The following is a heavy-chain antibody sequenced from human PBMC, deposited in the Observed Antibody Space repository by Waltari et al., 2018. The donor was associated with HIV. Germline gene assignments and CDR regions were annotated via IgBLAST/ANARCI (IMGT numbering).Heavy chain of an antibody. CDR1: GFRFSDFS. J-gene: IGHJ4*02. CDR2: MNHDGSQK. CDR3: VRDDCFHSGSCHSVD. V-gene: IGHV3-7*01. Sequence: VQLVESGGGLVQPGGSLRLSCAASGFRFSDFSVGWVRQAPGKGMEWVGNMNHDGSQKWYAASLRGRFTVSRDNTKNSLWLQMNSLRSEDTAVYYCVRDDCFHSGSCHSVDWGRGTLVTVSS. D-gene: IGHD3-10*01.